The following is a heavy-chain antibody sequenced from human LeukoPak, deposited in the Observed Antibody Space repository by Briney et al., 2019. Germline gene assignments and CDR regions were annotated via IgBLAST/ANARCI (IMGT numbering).Heavy chain of an antibody. V-gene: IGHV1-46*01. J-gene: IGHJ6*02. Sequence: ASVKVSCKASGYTFTSYYMHWVRQAPGQGLEWMGIINPGGGSTSYTQKFQGRVTMTRDTSTSTVYMELSSLRSEDTAVYYCASPVVPAAVTPYYNYYGMDVWGQGTTVTVSS. CDR3: ASPVVPAAVTPYYNYYGMDV. CDR2: INPGGGST. CDR1: GYTFTSYY. D-gene: IGHD2-2*01.